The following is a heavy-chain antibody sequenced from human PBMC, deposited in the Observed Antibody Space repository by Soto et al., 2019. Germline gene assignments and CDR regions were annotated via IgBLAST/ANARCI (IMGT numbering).Heavy chain of an antibody. D-gene: IGHD4-17*01. Sequence: HPGGSLRLSCAASGFTFSSYAMSWVRQAPGKGLEWVSAISGSGGSTYYADSVKGRFTISRDNSKNTLYLQMNSLRAEDTAVYYCAKDQYGGDYGILGGYFDYWGQGTLVTVSS. CDR1: GFTFSSYA. CDR3: AKDQYGGDYGILGGYFDY. CDR2: ISGSGGST. V-gene: IGHV3-23*01. J-gene: IGHJ4*02.